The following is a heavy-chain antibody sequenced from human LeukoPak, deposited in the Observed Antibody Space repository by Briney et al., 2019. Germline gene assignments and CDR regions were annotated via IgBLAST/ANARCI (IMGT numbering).Heavy chain of an antibody. J-gene: IGHJ6*03. CDR3: AXXXRGNDFWRSDRDFYYYMDV. V-gene: IGHV4-34*01. Sequence: SETLSLTCAVSGGSFTAYSWSWIRHTPGKGLEWIGDINHSGITNYIPSLQSRLTISVDTTKTQFSLRLNSVTAAAMGVYYCAXXXRGNDFWRSDRDFYYYMDVWGKGTTVTVSS. CDR1: GGSFTAYS. CDR2: INHSGIT. D-gene: IGHD3-3*01.